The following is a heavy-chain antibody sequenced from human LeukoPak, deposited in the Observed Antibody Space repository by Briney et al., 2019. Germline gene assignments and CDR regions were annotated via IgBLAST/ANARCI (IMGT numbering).Heavy chain of an antibody. D-gene: IGHD5-12*01. CDR3: VIGSGYDWFHY. CDR2: IYPGDSAT. V-gene: IGHV5-51*01. CDR1: GYSFTTYC. J-gene: IGHJ4*02. Sequence: GESLKTSCIGSGYSFTTYCIGWVRQMPGKGLEWMGIIYPGDSATSYSPSFQGQVTISADKSISTAYLQWSSLKASDTAMYYCVIGSGYDWFHYWGQGTLVTVSS.